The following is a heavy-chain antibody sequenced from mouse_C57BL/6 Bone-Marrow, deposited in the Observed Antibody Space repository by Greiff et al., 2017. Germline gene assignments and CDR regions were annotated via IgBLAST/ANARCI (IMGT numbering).Heavy chain of an antibody. D-gene: IGHD2-4*01. CDR1: GFTFSSYA. V-gene: IGHV5-4*03. J-gene: IGHJ4*01. Sequence: EVKLQESGGGLVKPGGSLKLSCAASGFTFSSYAMSWVRQTPEKRLEWVATISDGGSYTYYPDNVKGRFTISRDNAKNNLYLQMSHLKSEDTAMYYCARGTMITTRAMDYWGQGTSVTVSS. CDR2: ISDGGSYT. CDR3: ARGTMITTRAMDY.